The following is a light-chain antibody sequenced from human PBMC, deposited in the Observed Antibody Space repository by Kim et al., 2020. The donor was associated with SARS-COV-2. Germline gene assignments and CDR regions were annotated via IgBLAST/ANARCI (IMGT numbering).Light chain of an antibody. CDR3: KQCYSYPFT. Sequence: IRMTQSPSSFSASTGDRVTITCRASQGISNYLAWYQQKPGKAPKLLISAASTLQSGVPSRFSGSGSGTDFTLTISYLRSEDFATYYCKQCYSYPFTFGPGTKVDIK. V-gene: IGKV1-8*01. CDR1: QGISNY. J-gene: IGKJ3*01. CDR2: AAS.